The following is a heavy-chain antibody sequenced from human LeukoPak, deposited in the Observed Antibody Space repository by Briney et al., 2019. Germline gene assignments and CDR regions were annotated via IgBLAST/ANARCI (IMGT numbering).Heavy chain of an antibody. Sequence: GGSLRLSCAASGFTFSTSWMHWVRQAPGKGLEWVANINQDGSEKYYMDSVKGRFTISRDNGKNSLYLQMSSLRVEDTAVYYCTRWRSGVSDWGQGTLVTVSS. CDR1: GFTFSTSW. CDR3: TRWRSGVSD. V-gene: IGHV3-7*01. D-gene: IGHD3-3*01. J-gene: IGHJ4*02. CDR2: INQDGSEK.